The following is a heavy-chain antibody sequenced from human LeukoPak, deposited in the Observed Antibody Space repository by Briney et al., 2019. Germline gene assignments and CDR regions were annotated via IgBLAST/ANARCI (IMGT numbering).Heavy chain of an antibody. J-gene: IGHJ3*02. CDR2: ISWNSGSI. D-gene: IGHD3-10*01. Sequence: GGSLRLSCAASGFTFDDYAMHWVRQAPGKGLEWVSGISWNSGSIGYADSVKGRFTISRDNAKNSLYLQMNSLRAEDTAVYYCARDDFGFRRSGSEAFDIWGQGTMVTVSS. V-gene: IGHV3-9*01. CDR3: ARDDFGFRRSGSEAFDI. CDR1: GFTFDDYA.